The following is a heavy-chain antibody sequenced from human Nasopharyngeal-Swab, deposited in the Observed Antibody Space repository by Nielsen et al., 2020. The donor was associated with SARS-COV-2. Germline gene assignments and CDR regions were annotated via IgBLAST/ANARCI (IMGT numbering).Heavy chain of an antibody. CDR3: ARGGYQYDFWSGYPWWDWFDP. J-gene: IGHJ5*02. Sequence: ASVKVSCKASGYTFTSYAMNWVRQAPGQGLEWMGWINPNSGGTNYAQKFQGWVTMTRDTSISTAYMELGRLRSDDTAVYYCARGGYQYDFWSGYPWWDWFDPWGQGTLVTVSS. CDR1: GYTFTSYA. CDR2: INPNSGGT. D-gene: IGHD3-3*01. V-gene: IGHV1-2*04.